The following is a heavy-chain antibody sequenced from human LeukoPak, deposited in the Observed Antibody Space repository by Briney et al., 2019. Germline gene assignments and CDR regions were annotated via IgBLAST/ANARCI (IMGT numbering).Heavy chain of an antibody. V-gene: IGHV4-59*12. CDR3: VRVGYRYVINDWSRTGLGAYPTKYYYHMDV. J-gene: IGHJ6*03. Sequence: PSETLSLTCTVSGGSISSYYWSWIRQPPGKGLEWIGYIYYSGSTNYNPSLKSRVTISVDTSKNQFSLKLSSVAAADTAVYFCVRVGYRYVINDWSRTGLGAYPTKYYYHMDVWDKGATVTVSS. CDR1: GGSISSYY. CDR2: IYYSGST. D-gene: IGHD5-18*01.